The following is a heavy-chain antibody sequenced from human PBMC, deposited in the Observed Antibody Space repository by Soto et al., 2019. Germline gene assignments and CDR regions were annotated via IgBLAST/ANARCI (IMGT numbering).Heavy chain of an antibody. J-gene: IGHJ6*02. Sequence: PSETLSLTCTVSGGSISSYYWSWIRQPAGKGLEWIGRIYTSGSTNYNPSLKSRVTMSVDTSKNQFSLKLSSVTAADTAVYYCARDRWMVRGVTDYGYYYGMDVWGQGTTVTVSS. V-gene: IGHV4-4*07. CDR2: IYTSGST. D-gene: IGHD3-10*01. CDR3: ARDRWMVRGVTDYGYYYGMDV. CDR1: GGSISSYY.